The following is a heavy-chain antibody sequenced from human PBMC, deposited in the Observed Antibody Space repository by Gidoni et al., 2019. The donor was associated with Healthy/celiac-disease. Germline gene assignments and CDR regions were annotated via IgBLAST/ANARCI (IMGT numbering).Heavy chain of an antibody. CDR1: GFPFSDYY. Sequence: QVQLVESGGSLVKPGGSLRLSWSASGFPFSDYYMSWIRQAPGKGLEWVSYISSSSSYTNYADSVKGRFTISRDNAKNSLYLQMNSLRAEDTAVYYCARGTVMDVYFDYWGQGTLVTVSS. J-gene: IGHJ4*02. CDR3: ARGTVMDVYFDY. D-gene: IGHD4-4*01. CDR2: ISSSSSYT. V-gene: IGHV3-11*05.